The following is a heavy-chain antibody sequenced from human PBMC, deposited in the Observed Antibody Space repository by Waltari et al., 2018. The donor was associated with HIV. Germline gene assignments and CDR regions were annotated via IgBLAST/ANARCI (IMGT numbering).Heavy chain of an antibody. V-gene: IGHV3-7*01. J-gene: IGHJ3*02. Sequence: EVQLVESGGGLVQPGGSLRLSCAASGFTFSTYWMRWVRQAPGKGLEWVANIKQDGSEKYYVDSVKGRFTISRDNAKNSLYLQMNSLRADDTAVYYCARMIVVVVAATGAFESWGQGTMVTVSS. CDR3: ARMIVVVVAATGAFES. CDR2: IKQDGSEK. CDR1: GFTFSTYW. D-gene: IGHD2-15*01.